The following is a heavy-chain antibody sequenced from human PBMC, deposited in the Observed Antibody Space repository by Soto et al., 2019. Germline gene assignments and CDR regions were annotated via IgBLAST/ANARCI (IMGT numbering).Heavy chain of an antibody. CDR1: GFTFSSYG. Sequence: QVQLVESGGGVVQPGRSLRLSCAASGFTFSSYGMHWVRQAPGTGLEWVAVIWDDGSNKYYADSVKGRFTISRDNSKNTLYLQMNSLRAEDTAVYYCASGRGGLVPYGMDVWGQGTTVTVSS. V-gene: IGHV3-33*01. CDR2: IWDDGSNK. D-gene: IGHD6-6*01. CDR3: ASGRGGLVPYGMDV. J-gene: IGHJ6*02.